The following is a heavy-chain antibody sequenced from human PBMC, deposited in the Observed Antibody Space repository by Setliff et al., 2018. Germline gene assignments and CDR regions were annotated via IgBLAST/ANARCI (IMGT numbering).Heavy chain of an antibody. Sequence: PSETLSLTCAVSGGSISSSNWWSWVRQPPGKGLEWIGEINHSGSTNYNPSLKSRVTISVDTSKNQFSLKLSSVTAADTAVYYCARGRGDYWGQGTLVTVSS. J-gene: IGHJ4*02. CDR3: ARGRGDY. CDR2: INHSGST. V-gene: IGHV4-4*02. CDR1: GGSISSSNW.